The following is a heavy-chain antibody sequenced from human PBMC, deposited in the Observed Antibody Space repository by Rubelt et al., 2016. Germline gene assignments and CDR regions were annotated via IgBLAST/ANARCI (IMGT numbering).Heavy chain of an antibody. D-gene: IGHD4-11*01. CDR1: GFTFRSYG. Sequence: AASGFTFRSYGMNWVRQAPGKGLEWVGVIWYDGSNKYYADSVKGRFNISRDNSKNMLFLQMNSIKAEDTALYYCARDRYSDYISDAFDIWGQGTMVTVSS. CDR2: IWYDGSNK. J-gene: IGHJ3*02. V-gene: IGHV3-33*01. CDR3: ARDRYSDYISDAFDI.